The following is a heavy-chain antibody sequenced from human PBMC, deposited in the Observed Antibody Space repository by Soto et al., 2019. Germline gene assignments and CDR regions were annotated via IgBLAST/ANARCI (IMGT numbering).Heavy chain of an antibody. CDR1: GFTFSSYA. CDR3: AKGYSNPRYYYYMDV. V-gene: IGHV3-23*01. CDR2: ISGSGGST. Sequence: GGSLRLSCAASGFTFSSYAMSWVRQAPGKGLEWVSAISGSGGSTYYADSVKGRFTISRDNSKNTLYLQMNSLRAEDTAVYYCAKGYSNPRYYYYMDVWGKGTTVTVSS. J-gene: IGHJ6*03. D-gene: IGHD4-4*01.